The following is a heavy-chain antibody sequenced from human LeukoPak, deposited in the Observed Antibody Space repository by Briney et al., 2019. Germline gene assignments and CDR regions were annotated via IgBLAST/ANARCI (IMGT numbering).Heavy chain of an antibody. D-gene: IGHD6-19*01. CDR3: AKEWIQSGGWYVPEAPGSMDV. CDR2: ISGSGGST. J-gene: IGHJ6*02. Sequence: QPGGSLRLSCAASGFTFSSYAMSWVRQAPGKGLEWVSAISGSGGSTYYADSVKGRFTISRDNSKNTLYLQMNSLRAEDTAVYYCAKEWIQSGGWYVPEAPGSMDVWGQGTTVTVSS. CDR1: GFTFSSYA. V-gene: IGHV3-23*01.